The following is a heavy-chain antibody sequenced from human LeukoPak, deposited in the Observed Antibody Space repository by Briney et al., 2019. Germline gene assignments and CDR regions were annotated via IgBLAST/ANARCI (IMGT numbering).Heavy chain of an antibody. CDR1: GFTFSSYV. D-gene: IGHD3-10*01. J-gene: IGHJ6*03. Sequence: GGSLRLSCAASGFTFSSYVMSWVRQAPGKGLEWVSAISGSGGSTNYADSVKGRFTISRDDAKNSLSLQMNSLRAEDTAVYYCARSGIKMVRGVIIKSPYHMDVWGKGTTVTVSS. CDR3: ARSGIKMVRGVIIKSPYHMDV. V-gene: IGHV3-23*01. CDR2: ISGSGGST.